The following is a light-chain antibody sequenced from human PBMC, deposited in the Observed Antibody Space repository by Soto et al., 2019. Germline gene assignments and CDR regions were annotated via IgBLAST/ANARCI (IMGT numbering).Light chain of an antibody. CDR3: QQYGSPPIT. V-gene: IGKV3-20*01. Sequence: EIVMTQSPTTLSVSPGRRSTLSCRASQSVSSKLAWYQQKPGQAPRIIIFDASSRATGISDRFSGSGYGTDFNLTISRLETEDFAVYYCQQYGSPPITFGQGTRLEIK. CDR2: DAS. CDR1: QSVSSK. J-gene: IGKJ5*01.